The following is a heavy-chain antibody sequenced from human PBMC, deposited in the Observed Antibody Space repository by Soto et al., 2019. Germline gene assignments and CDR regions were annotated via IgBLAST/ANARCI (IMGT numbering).Heavy chain of an antibody. D-gene: IGHD5-18*01. CDR3: AGPADSYGFSHWFDP. V-gene: IGHV1-18*01. J-gene: IGHJ5*02. CDR2: ISAYNGNT. CDR1: GYTFTSYG. Sequence: QVQLVQSGAEVKKPGASVKVSCKASGYTFTSYGISWVRQAPGQGLEWMGWISAYNGNTNYAQKLQGRVTMTTDTSTSTAYMELRSLRSDDTAVYYCAGPADSYGFSHWFDPWGQGTLVTVSS.